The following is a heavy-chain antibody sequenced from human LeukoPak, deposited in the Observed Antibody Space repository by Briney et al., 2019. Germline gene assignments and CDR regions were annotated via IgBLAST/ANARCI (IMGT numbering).Heavy chain of an antibody. J-gene: IGHJ4*02. V-gene: IGHV4-34*01. CDR3: ARGLGPPSVVVPAAMDY. CDR2: INHSGST. CDR1: GGSFSGYY. Sequence: SETLSLTCAVYGGSFSGYYWNWIRQPPGKGLEWIGEINHSGSTNYNPSLKSGVTISVDTSKNQFSLKLSSVTAADTAVYYCARGLGPPSVVVPAAMDYWGQGTLVTVSS. D-gene: IGHD2-2*01.